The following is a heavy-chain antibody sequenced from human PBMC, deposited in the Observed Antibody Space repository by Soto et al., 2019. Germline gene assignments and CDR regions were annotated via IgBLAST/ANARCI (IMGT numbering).Heavy chain of an antibody. CDR1: GFTFSSYG. J-gene: IGHJ4*02. V-gene: IGHV3-30*18. Sequence: GGSLRLSCAASGFTFSSYGMHWVRQAPGKGLEWVAVISYDGSNKYYADSVKGRFTISRDNSKNTLYLQMNSLRAEDTAVYYCAKDSSRPPPYTGSYGVDYWGQGTLVTV. CDR2: ISYDGSNK. D-gene: IGHD1-26*01. CDR3: AKDSSRPPPYTGSYGVDY.